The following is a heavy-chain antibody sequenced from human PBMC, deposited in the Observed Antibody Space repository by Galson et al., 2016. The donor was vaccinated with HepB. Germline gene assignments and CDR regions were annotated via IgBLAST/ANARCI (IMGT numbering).Heavy chain of an antibody. CDR1: GFTVGNNF. CDR2: ISYDGSNA. J-gene: IGHJ4*02. Sequence: SLRLSCAVSGFTVGNNFMTWVRQAPGKGLEWATFISYDGSNAYYADSVKGRFTVTRDNSKNTLYLQMNSLRPEDTAVYYCAKGGPNYYGSGSYSQLEFWGQGTLVTVSS. CDR3: AKGGPNYYGSGSYSQLEF. V-gene: IGHV3-30*18. D-gene: IGHD3-10*01.